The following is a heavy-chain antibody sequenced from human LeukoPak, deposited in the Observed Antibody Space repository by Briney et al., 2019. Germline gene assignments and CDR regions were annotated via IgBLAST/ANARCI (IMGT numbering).Heavy chain of an antibody. CDR3: ARDRAWFCSSATCPAYGY. D-gene: IGHD2-2*01. V-gene: IGHV3-7*01. J-gene: IGHJ4*02. CDR2: IKQDGNDK. Sequence: GGSLRLSCEASGFTFRSFSMSWVRQAPGKGLEWVANIKQDGNDKYYVDSVKGRFTISRDNAKNSLYLQMNSLRAEDTAVYYCARDRAWFCSSATCPAYGYWGQGTLVTVSS. CDR1: GFTFRSFS.